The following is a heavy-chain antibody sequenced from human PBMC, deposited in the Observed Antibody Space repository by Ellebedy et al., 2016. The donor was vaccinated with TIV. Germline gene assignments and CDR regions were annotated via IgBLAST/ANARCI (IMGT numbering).Heavy chain of an antibody. D-gene: IGHD6-19*01. V-gene: IGHV1-18*04. CDR3: ARQITVAGSGWYGY. CDR2: ISAYNGNT. CDR1: GYTFTGYY. Sequence: ASVKVSCKASGYTFTGYYMHWVRQAPGQGLEWMGWISAYNGNTNYAQKLQGRVTMTTDTSTSTAYMELRSLRSDDTAVYFCARQITVAGSGWYGYWGQGTLVTVSS. J-gene: IGHJ4*02.